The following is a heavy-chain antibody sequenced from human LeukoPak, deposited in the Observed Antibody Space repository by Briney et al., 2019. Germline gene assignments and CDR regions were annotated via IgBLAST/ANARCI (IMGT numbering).Heavy chain of an antibody. V-gene: IGHV4-61*01. CDR1: GGSVSSGSYY. CDR2: IYYSGST. D-gene: IGHD3-16*02. J-gene: IGHJ6*04. Sequence: SETLSLTCTVSGGSVSSGSYYWSWIRQPPGKGLEWIGYIYYSGSTNYNPSLKSRVTISVDTSKNQFSLKLSSVTAADTAVYYCARLRDYDYVWGSYPLTDYYYYGMDVWGKGTTVTVSS. CDR3: ARLRDYDYVWGSYPLTDYYYYGMDV.